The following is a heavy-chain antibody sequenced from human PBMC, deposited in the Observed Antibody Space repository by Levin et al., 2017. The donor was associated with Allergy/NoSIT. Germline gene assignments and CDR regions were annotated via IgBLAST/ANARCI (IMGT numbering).Heavy chain of an antibody. CDR2: ISGNSNSI. D-gene: IGHD6-6*01. CDR3: ATDPTIASRPVFES. CDR1: GFTFSSYT. Sequence: GGSLRLSCAASGFTFSSYTMNWVRQAPGKGLEWVAYISGNSNSIDYADSVRGRFTISRDNAKNSLYLQMNGLRAEDTAVYYCATDPTIASRPVFESWGQGTLVTVSS. J-gene: IGHJ4*02. V-gene: IGHV3-48*01.